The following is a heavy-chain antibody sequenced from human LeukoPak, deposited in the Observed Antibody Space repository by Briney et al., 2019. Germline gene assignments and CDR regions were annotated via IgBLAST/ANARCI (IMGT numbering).Heavy chain of an antibody. Sequence: SETLSLTCTVSGGSISTDASYWAWIRQPPGRGLEWIGYIYYSGSTNYNPSLKSRVTISVDTSRNQFSLKLNSVTAADTAVYYCARRDYGSGSYGYWGQGTLVTVSS. J-gene: IGHJ4*02. CDR2: IYYSGST. V-gene: IGHV4-61*05. CDR3: ARRDYGSGSYGY. D-gene: IGHD3-10*01. CDR1: GGSISTDASY.